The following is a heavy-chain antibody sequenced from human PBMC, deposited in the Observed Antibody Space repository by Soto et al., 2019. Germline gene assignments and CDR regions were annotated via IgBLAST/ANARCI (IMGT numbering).Heavy chain of an antibody. V-gene: IGHV3-30-3*01. CDR3: ARPLSSGWYGFDY. CDR2: ISYDGSNK. J-gene: IGHJ4*02. Sequence: QVQLVESGGGVVQPGRSLRLSCAASGCTFSSYAMHWVRQAPGKGLEWVAVISYDGSNKYYADSVKGRFTISRDNSKNTLYLQMNSLRAEDTSVYYCARPLSSGWYGFDYWGQGTLVTVSS. CDR1: GCTFSSYA. D-gene: IGHD6-19*01.